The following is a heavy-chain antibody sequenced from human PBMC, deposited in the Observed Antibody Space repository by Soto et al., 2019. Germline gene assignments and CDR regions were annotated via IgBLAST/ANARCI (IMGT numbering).Heavy chain of an antibody. V-gene: IGHV4-59*01. CDR2: IYYSGRT. J-gene: IGHJ4*02. D-gene: IGHD1-1*01. CDR3: ARDLQNDYFDY. Sequence: WETLSLTFTVSGGSISSYYWSWIRQPPGKGLEWIGYIYYSGRTNYNPSLKSRVTISLDTSKNQFSLKLSSVTAADTAVYYCARDLQNDYFDYWGQGTLVTVSS. CDR1: GGSISSYY.